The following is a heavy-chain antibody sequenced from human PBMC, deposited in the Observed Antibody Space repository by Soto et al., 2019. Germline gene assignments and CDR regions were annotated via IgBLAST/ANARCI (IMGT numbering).Heavy chain of an antibody. Sequence: ASVKVSCKASGYTFTSYYMHWVRQAPGQGLEWMGIINPSGGSTSYAQKFQGRVTMTRDTSTSTVYMELSSLRSEDTAAYFCARDALDCTNGVCYFDYWGQGTLVTVSS. CDR3: ARDALDCTNGVCYFDY. V-gene: IGHV1-46*03. CDR2: INPSGGST. J-gene: IGHJ4*02. D-gene: IGHD2-8*01. CDR1: GYTFTSYY.